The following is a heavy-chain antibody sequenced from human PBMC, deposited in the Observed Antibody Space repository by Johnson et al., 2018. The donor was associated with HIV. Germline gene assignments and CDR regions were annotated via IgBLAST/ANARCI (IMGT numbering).Heavy chain of an antibody. CDR3: TTLAESSSSMYAVDI. Sequence: EVQLMESGGGLVKPGGSLRLSCAASGFTFSNAWMSWVRQAPGKGLEWVGRLKSKTDGGTTDYAAPVKGRFTISRDDSKNTLYLQMNSLKTEDTAVYYCTTLAESSSSMYAVDIWGQGTMLTVSS. V-gene: IGHV3-15*01. D-gene: IGHD6-6*01. J-gene: IGHJ3*02. CDR2: LKSKTDGGTT. CDR1: GFTFSNAW.